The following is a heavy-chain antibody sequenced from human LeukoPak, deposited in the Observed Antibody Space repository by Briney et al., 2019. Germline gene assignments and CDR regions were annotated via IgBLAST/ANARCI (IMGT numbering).Heavy chain of an antibody. V-gene: IGHV4-4*07. CDR3: ARAIAVAGYDWFDP. CDR1: GGSISSYY. D-gene: IGHD6-19*01. J-gene: IGHJ5*02. CDR2: IYTSGST. Sequence: SETLSLTCTVSGGSISSYYWSWIRQPAGKGLEWIGRIYTSGSTNYNPSLKSRVTMSVDTSKNQFSLKLSSVTAADTAVYYCARAIAVAGYDWFDPWGQGTLVTVSS.